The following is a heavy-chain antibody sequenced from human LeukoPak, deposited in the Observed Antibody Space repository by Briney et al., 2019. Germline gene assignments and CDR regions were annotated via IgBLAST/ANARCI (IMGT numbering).Heavy chain of an antibody. CDR2: INHSGST. CDR1: GGSFSGYY. CDR3: ARQGYSSGWYATRGSPDY. Sequence: PSETLSLTCAVYGGSFSGYYWSWIRQPPGKGLEWIGEINHSGSTNYNPSLKSRVTISVDTSKNQFSLKLSSVTAADTAVYYCARQGYSSGWYATRGSPDYWGQGTLVTVSS. V-gene: IGHV4-34*01. J-gene: IGHJ4*02. D-gene: IGHD6-19*01.